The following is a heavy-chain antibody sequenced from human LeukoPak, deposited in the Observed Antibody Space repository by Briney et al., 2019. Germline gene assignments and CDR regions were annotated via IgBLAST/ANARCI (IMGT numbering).Heavy chain of an antibody. D-gene: IGHD2-2*01. CDR3: AREYCSITSCYGYFDY. CDR1: GGSFSDYY. J-gene: IGHJ4*02. Sequence: PSETLSLTCAVSGGSFSDYYWSWIRQPPGKGLEWIGEINHSGSTNYKPSLKSRVTISVDTSKNQFSLKLSSVTAADTAVYYCAREYCSITSCYGYFDYWGQGTLVTVSS. CDR2: INHSGST. V-gene: IGHV4-34*01.